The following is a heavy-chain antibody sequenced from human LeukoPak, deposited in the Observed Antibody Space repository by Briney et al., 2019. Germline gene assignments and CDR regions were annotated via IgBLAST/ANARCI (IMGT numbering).Heavy chain of an antibody. CDR1: GGSISSGSYY. J-gene: IGHJ4*02. CDR2: IYTSGST. Sequence: SETLSLTCTASGGSISSGSYYWSWIRQPAGKGLEWIGRIYTSGSTNYNPSLKSRVTISVDTSKNQFSLKLSSVTAADTAVYYCARGDYSNYSYYFDYWDQGTLVTVSS. D-gene: IGHD4-11*01. V-gene: IGHV4-61*02. CDR3: ARGDYSNYSYYFDY.